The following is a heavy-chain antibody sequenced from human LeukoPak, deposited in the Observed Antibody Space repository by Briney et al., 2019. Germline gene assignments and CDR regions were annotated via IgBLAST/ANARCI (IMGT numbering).Heavy chain of an antibody. V-gene: IGHV3-30*18. CDR3: AEDRGAYCSSTSCYGGNYFDY. CDR2: ISYNGSK. Sequence: PAGTLTLTFTASGFTFSSYGLHWVRQAPGKGLEWVAFISYNGSKYYADSLKGRFTISRDNSKNTLYLQMNSLRAEDTAVYYCAEDRGAYCSSTSCYGGNYFDYWGQGTLVTVSS. D-gene: IGHD2-2*01. J-gene: IGHJ4*02. CDR1: GFTFSSYG.